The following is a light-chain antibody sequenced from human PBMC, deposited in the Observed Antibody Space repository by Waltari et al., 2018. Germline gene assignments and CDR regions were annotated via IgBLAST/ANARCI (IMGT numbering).Light chain of an antibody. Sequence: DIQMTQSPSSLSASAGDRVTITCRARQSIGTYLNWFQQKPGKAPKVLLYATSRLQRGVPSRFSGSGAGTEVTRTISRLQHADFATYYCQQSKRVPDTFGQGTRLEIK. CDR3: QQSKRVPDT. CDR2: ATS. CDR1: QSIGTY. J-gene: IGKJ2*01. V-gene: IGKV1-39*01.